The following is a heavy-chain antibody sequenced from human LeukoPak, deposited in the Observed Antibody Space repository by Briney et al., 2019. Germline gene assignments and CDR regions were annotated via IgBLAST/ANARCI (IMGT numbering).Heavy chain of an antibody. CDR3: ASRSVAGTKTPFDY. Sequence: GGSLRLSCAASGFTFSNYWMHWVRQAPGKGLVWVSRINTDGSTTNYADSVKGRFTISRDNAKNTLYLQMNSLRAEDTAVYYCASRSVAGTKTPFDYWGQGTLVTVSS. CDR1: GFTFSNYW. D-gene: IGHD6-19*01. J-gene: IGHJ4*02. CDR2: INTDGSTT. V-gene: IGHV3-74*01.